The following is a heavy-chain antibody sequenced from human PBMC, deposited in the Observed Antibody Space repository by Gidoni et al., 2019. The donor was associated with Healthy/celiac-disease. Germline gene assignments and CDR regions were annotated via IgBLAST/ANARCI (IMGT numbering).Heavy chain of an antibody. CDR3: AKDLGFTIFGVVNGDY. J-gene: IGHJ4*02. V-gene: IGHV3-23*04. CDR2: ISGSGGST. D-gene: IGHD3-3*01. CDR1: GFTFSSYA. Sequence: EVQLVESGGGLVQPGGSLRLSCAASGFTFSSYAMSWVRQAPGKGLEWVSAISGSGGSTYYADSVKGRFTISRDNSKNTLYLQMNSLRAEDTAVYYCAKDLGFTIFGVVNGDYWGQGTLVTVSS.